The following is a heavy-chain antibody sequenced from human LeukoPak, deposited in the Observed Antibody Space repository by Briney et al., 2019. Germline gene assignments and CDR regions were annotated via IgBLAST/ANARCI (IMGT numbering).Heavy chain of an antibody. CDR1: GGAISSYY. D-gene: IGHD3-22*01. CDR2: INHSGST. Sequence: PSETLSLTCTVSGGAISSYYWSWIRQPPGKGLEWIGEINHSGSTNYNPSLKSRVTISVDTSKNQFSLKLSSVTAADTAVYYCARQDYDSSGYYPFDYWGQGTLVTVSS. CDR3: ARQDYDSSGYYPFDY. V-gene: IGHV4-34*01. J-gene: IGHJ4*02.